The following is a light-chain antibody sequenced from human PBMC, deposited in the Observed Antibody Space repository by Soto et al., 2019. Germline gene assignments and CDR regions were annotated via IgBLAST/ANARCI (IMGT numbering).Light chain of an antibody. J-gene: IGLJ1*01. CDR2: GNS. V-gene: IGLV1-40*01. CDR1: SSNIGANCD. Sequence: QSVLTQPPSVSGVPGQRVTISCTGSSSNIGANCDVHWYQQLPGTAPKLLIYGNSNRPSGVPDRFSGSKSGTSASLAITGLQAEDEADYYCQSYDSSLSGYVFGTGTKFTVL. CDR3: QSYDSSLSGYV.